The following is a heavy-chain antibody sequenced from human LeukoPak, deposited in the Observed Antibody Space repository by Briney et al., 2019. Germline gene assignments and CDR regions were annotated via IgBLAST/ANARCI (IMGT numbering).Heavy chain of an antibody. CDR1: GFTFSSYG. V-gene: IGHV3-30*03. D-gene: IGHD6-19*01. CDR2: ISYDGSNK. J-gene: IGHJ4*02. CDR3: ATRSVAVAASDY. Sequence: GGSLRLSCAASGFTFSSYGMHWVRQAPGKGLEWVAVISYDGSNKYYADSVKGRFTISRDNSKNTLYLQMNSLRAEDTAVYYCATRSVAVAASDYWGQGTLVTVSS.